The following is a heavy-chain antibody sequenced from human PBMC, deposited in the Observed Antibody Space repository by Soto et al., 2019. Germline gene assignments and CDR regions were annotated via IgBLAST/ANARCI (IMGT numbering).Heavy chain of an antibody. CDR3: AKGPSSFVGCFDC. V-gene: IGHV3-23*01. CDR1: GFTFSTYA. J-gene: IGHJ4*02. Sequence: GGSLRLSCAASGFTFSTYAMSWVRQAPDKGLEWVSGLTNAGTTYYTDSVKGRFTVSRDNSKNTLYLQMNNLRAEDTAVYYCAKGPSSFVGCFDCLGQGTLVTVSS. D-gene: IGHD3-16*01. CDR2: LTNAGTT.